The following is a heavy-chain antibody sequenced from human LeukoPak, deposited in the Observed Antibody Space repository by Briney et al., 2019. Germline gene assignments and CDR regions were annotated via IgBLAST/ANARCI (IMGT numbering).Heavy chain of an antibody. Sequence: GASVKVSCKASGYTFTSYGISWVRQAPGQGLEWMGWTSAYNGNTNYAQKLQGRVTMTTDTSTSTAYMELRSLRSDDTAVYYCARGLRLGELSFDFDYWGQGTLVTVSS. CDR1: GYTFTSYG. V-gene: IGHV1-18*04. J-gene: IGHJ4*02. CDR3: ARGLRLGELSFDFDY. D-gene: IGHD3-16*02. CDR2: TSAYNGNT.